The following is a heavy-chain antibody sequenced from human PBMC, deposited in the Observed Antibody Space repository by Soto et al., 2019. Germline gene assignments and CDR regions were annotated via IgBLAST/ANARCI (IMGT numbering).Heavy chain of an antibody. CDR3: ARHSFVRSDYGGNYHFDY. J-gene: IGHJ4*02. CDR1: GGSISSSSYY. V-gene: IGHV4-39*01. D-gene: IGHD4-17*01. Sequence: SETMSLTCTVSGGSISSSSYYWGWIRQPPGKGLEWIGSIYYSGSTYYNPSLKSRVTISVDTSKNQFSLKLSSVTAADTAVYYCARHSFVRSDYGGNYHFDYWGQGTPVTVSS. CDR2: IYYSGST.